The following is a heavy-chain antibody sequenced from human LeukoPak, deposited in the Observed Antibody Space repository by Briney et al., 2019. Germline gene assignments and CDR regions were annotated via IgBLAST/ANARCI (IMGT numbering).Heavy chain of an antibody. CDR1: GYTFTGYY. Sequence: ASVKVSCKASGYTFTGYYMHWVRQAPGQGLEWMGWINPNSGGTNYAQKFQGRVTMTRDTSISTAYMELSRLRSDDTAVYYCAREPLLGYCSSTSCCPFDPWGQGTLVTVSS. D-gene: IGHD2-2*01. CDR3: AREPLLGYCSSTSCCPFDP. CDR2: INPNSGGT. J-gene: IGHJ5*02. V-gene: IGHV1-2*02.